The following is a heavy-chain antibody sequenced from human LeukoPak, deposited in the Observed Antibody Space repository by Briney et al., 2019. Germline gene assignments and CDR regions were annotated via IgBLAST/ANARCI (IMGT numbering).Heavy chain of an antibody. V-gene: IGHV4-34*01. Sequence: SETLSLTCAVYGGSFSGYYWSWIRQPPGKGLEWIGEINHSGSTNYNPSLKSRVTISVDMSKNQFSLKLSSVTAADTAVYYCARRLTQYDCFDPWGQGILVTVSS. CDR2: INHSGST. CDR3: ARRLTQYDCFDP. CDR1: GGSFSGYY. J-gene: IGHJ5*02. D-gene: IGHD2-2*01.